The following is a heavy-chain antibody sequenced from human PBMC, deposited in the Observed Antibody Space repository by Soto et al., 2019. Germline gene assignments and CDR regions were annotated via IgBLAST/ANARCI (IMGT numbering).Heavy chain of an antibody. CDR3: ARASGSNIYFDY. J-gene: IGHJ4*02. Sequence: EVQLVESGGGLVQPGGSLRLSCAASGLTFSSYWMHWVRQAPGKGLVWVSRINTDGSSTTYADSVKGRFTISRDNTKNTLYLQMNSLRVEDTAVYYCARASGSNIYFDYWGQGTLVTVSS. V-gene: IGHV3-74*01. D-gene: IGHD1-26*01. CDR1: GLTFSSYW. CDR2: INTDGSST.